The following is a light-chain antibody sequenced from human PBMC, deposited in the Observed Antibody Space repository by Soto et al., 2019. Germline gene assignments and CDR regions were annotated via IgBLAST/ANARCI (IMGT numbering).Light chain of an antibody. Sequence: AIQLIQWSSSLSASVGDRVTITCRGCQGTRRDIGWYPQKPGKGPKLLIYDASSVESGVPSRFSGSGSGTGFTLTVSSLQPYDFAAYYCHQYNSYSTWPFGQGAKVDI. J-gene: IGKJ1*01. CDR1: QGTRRD. CDR2: DAS. CDR3: HQYNSYSTWP. V-gene: IGKV1-13*02.